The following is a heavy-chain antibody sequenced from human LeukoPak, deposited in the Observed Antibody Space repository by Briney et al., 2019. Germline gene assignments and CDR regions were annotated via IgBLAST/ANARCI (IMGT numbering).Heavy chain of an antibody. V-gene: IGHV3-23*01. D-gene: IGHD5-24*01. CDR2: ISGSGGST. Sequence: GGSLRLSCEVSGFNVRTYYMNWVRQAPGKGLEWVSVISGSGGSTYYADSVKGRFTISRDNSKNTLYLQMNSLRAEDTAVYDCAKARLDGYNRYYFDYWGQGTLVTVSS. CDR1: GFNVRTYY. J-gene: IGHJ4*02. CDR3: AKARLDGYNRYYFDY.